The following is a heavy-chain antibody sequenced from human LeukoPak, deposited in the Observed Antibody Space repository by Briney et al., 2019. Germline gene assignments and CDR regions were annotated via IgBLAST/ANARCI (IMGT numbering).Heavy chain of an antibody. CDR1: GFTLCSHA. CDR2: ISGSGGST. J-gene: IGHJ4*02. D-gene: IGHD5-24*01. CDR3: ANKEMATTGGY. Sequence: GGPRISLAAPGFTLCSHANRRGRPGPGEGAGGVSAISGSGGSTYYADSVKGRFTTSRDNSKNTLYLQMNSLRAEDTAVYYCANKEMATTGGYWGQGTLVTVSS. V-gene: IGHV3-23*01.